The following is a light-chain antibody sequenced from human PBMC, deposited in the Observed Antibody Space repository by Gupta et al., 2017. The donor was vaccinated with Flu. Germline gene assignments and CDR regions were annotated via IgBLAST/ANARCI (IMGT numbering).Light chain of an antibody. Sequence: EIVMTQSPATLSVSPGDRVSLSCRASQSVGSNLAWYQQRPGQAPRLLIYGASYRATGVPASFGGSGSGTEFTLTISGLQSDDFAVYYCQQHNSWPETFGQGTKVGIK. CDR3: QQHNSWPET. V-gene: IGKV3-15*01. CDR1: QSVGSN. J-gene: IGKJ1*01. CDR2: GAS.